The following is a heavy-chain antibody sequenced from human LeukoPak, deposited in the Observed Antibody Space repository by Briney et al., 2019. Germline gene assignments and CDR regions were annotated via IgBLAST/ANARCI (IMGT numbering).Heavy chain of an antibody. V-gene: IGHV3-21*01. J-gene: IGHJ4*02. D-gene: IGHD6-13*01. CDR1: GFTFSSYS. CDR2: ISSSSSYI. CDR3: ARDGAGTDFDY. Sequence: GGSLRLSCAASGFTFSSYSMNWVRQAPGKGLEWVSSISSSSSYIYYADSVKGRFTISRDNAKNSLYLQMNSLRAEDAAVYYCARDGAGTDFDYWGQGTLVTVSS.